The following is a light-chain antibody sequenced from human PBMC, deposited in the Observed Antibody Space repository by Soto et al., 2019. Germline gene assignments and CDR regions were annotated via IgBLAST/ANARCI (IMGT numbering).Light chain of an antibody. J-gene: IGKJ4*01. CDR1: QGISSA. V-gene: IGKV1-13*02. CDR2: DAS. CDR3: QQFNSYPRLT. Sequence: AIQLTQSPSSLSASVGDRVTITCRASQGISSALAWYQQKPGKAPKLLIYDASSLESGVPSRFSGSGSGTDFTLTISSLQPEEFATYYCQQFNSYPRLTFGGGTKVEIK.